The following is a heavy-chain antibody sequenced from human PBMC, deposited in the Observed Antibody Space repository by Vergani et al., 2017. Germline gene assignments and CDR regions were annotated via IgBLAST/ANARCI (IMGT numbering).Heavy chain of an antibody. D-gene: IGHD4-17*01. Sequence: QVQLVQSGAEVKKPGASVKVSCKASGYTFTGYYMHWVRQAPGQGLEWMGWINPNSGGTNYAQKFQGRVTMTRDTSISTAYMELSRLRSDDTAVYYCATGVGDERYYGDPDAFDIWGQGTMVTVSS. CDR3: ATGVGDERYYGDPDAFDI. V-gene: IGHV1-2*02. CDR2: INPNSGGT. CDR1: GYTFTGYY. J-gene: IGHJ3*02.